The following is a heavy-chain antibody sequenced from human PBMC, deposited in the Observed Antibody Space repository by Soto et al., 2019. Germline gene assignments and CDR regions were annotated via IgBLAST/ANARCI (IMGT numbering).Heavy chain of an antibody. V-gene: IGHV1-18*01. CDR1: GYTFTSYA. CDR2: ISAYNGNT. J-gene: IGHJ3*02. D-gene: IGHD3-22*01. CDR3: AIFSGYYYDSSGYYSDAFDI. Sequence: GASVKVSCKASGYTFTSYAMHWVRQAPGQGLEWMGWISAYNGNTNYAQKLQGRVTMTTDTSTSTAYMELRSLRSDDTAVYYCAIFSGYYYDSSGYYSDAFDIWGQGTTVTVSS.